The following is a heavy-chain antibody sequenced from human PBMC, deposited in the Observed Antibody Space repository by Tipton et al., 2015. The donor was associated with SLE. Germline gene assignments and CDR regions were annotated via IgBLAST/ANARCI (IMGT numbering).Heavy chain of an antibody. CDR1: GFNVGANY. CDR3: ARGVSGMTLDYLDY. CDR2: IYTTGTT. D-gene: IGHD6-13*01. V-gene: IGHV3-53*01. J-gene: IGHJ4*02. Sequence: SLRLSCAASGFNVGANYMTWVRQAPGKGLEWVSVIYTTGTTYYADSVKGRFTISRDNSKNAVHLQMNSLRTEDTAVYYCARGVSGMTLDYLDYWGQGTPVTVSS.